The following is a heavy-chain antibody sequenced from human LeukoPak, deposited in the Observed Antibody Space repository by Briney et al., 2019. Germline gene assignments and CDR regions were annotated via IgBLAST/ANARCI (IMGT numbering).Heavy chain of an antibody. V-gene: IGHV3-21*01. D-gene: IGHD3-9*01. J-gene: IGHJ5*02. Sequence: GGSLRLSCAASGFTFSSYAMHWVRQAPGKGLEWVSSISSSGSYIYYADSVKGRFTISRDNAKNSLYLQMNSLRAEDTAVYYCARDRDILTGLDWFDPWGQGTLVTVSS. CDR1: GFTFSSYA. CDR2: ISSSGSYI. CDR3: ARDRDILTGLDWFDP.